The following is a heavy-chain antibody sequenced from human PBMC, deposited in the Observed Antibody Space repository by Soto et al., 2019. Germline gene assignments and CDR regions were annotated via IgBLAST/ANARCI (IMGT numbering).Heavy chain of an antibody. CDR2: ISYDGSNK. Sequence: GGSLRLSCAASGFTFSSYAMHWVRQAPGKGLEWVAVISYDGSNKYYADSVKGRFTISRDNSKNTLYLQMNSLRAEDTAVYYCARDKGGWYGTFDYWGQGTLVTVSS. CDR3: ARDKGGWYGTFDY. V-gene: IGHV3-30-3*01. CDR1: GFTFSSYA. J-gene: IGHJ4*02. D-gene: IGHD6-19*01.